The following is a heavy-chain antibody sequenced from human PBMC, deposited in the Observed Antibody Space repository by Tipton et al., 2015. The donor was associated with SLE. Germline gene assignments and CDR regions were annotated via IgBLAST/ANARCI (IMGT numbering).Heavy chain of an antibody. CDR1: GGSFSGYY. CDR3: ARLPLYGDYDY. CDR2: INHNGGT. Sequence: TLSLTCAVYGGSFSGYYWSWIRQPPGKGLEWIGEINHNGGTNYNPSLKSRVTISIDTSKNQFSLELRSVTAADTAVYYCARLPLYGDYDYWGQGTLVIVSS. J-gene: IGHJ4*02. D-gene: IGHD4-17*01. V-gene: IGHV4-34*01.